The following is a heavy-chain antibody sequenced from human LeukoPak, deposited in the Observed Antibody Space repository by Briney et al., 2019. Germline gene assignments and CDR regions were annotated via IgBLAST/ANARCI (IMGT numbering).Heavy chain of an antibody. CDR3: AGATVTTPEYYYYYYYMDV. CDR2: ISSSSSYI. CDR1: GFAFSNYW. Sequence: GGSLRLSCAASGFAFSNYWMHWVRQAPGKGLEWVSSISSSSSYIYYADSVKGRFTISRDNAKNSLYLQMNSLRAEDTAVYYCAGATVTTPEYYYYYYYMDVWGKGTTVTVSS. V-gene: IGHV3-21*01. J-gene: IGHJ6*03. D-gene: IGHD4-11*01.